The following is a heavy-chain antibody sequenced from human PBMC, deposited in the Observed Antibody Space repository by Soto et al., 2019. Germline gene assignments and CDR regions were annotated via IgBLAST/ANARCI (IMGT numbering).Heavy chain of an antibody. D-gene: IGHD1-1*01. CDR3: AKSTLSFLRYNTMDV. J-gene: IGHJ6*02. CDR1: GFTFSSAA. V-gene: IGHV3-23*01. Sequence: DVQLLESGGGLVQPGGSLRLSCAASGFTFSSAAMSWVRQSPGKGLEWVSTIAGSGYATFYADSVKGRFTISRDNSKNTLELQLRGLRAEETALYYCAKSTLSFLRYNTMDVWGQGTMVT. CDR2: IAGSGYAT.